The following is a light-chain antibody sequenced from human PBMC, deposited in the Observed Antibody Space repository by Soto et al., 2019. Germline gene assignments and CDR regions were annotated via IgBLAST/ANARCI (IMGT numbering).Light chain of an antibody. Sequence: DIQMTQSPSSLSAAVGDRVTITCRASPGTGNYVAWYQQKPGKVPELLIYGVSTLQSGVPSRFSGSGSGTDFTLTISSLQPEDVATYYCKKYNSAPFTFGPGTKVDIK. CDR3: KKYNSAPFT. CDR2: GVS. V-gene: IGKV1-27*01. CDR1: PGTGNY. J-gene: IGKJ3*01.